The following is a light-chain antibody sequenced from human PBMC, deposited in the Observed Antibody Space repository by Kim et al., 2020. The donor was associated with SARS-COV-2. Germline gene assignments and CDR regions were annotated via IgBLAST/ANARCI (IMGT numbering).Light chain of an antibody. J-gene: IGKJ5*01. Sequence: SPGSRAIPACRASQSVSSSYLPWYQHKPGQSPRLLIHGASSRATGVPDRCRGGGSGTDVTLTITRLEPEDFAVYYCQQYGRSPTTFGQGTRLEIK. CDR1: QSVSSSY. CDR3: QQYGRSPTT. CDR2: GAS. V-gene: IGKV3-20*01.